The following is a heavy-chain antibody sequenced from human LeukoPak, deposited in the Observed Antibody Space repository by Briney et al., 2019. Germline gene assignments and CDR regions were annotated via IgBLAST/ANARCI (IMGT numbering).Heavy chain of an antibody. Sequence: PGGTLRLSCAASGFTFSSYDMSWVRQAPGKGLEWVSAISGSGGSTYYADSVKGRFTISRDNAKNSLYLQTNSLRAEDTAVYYCARATTQLAARPYYYYMDVWGKGTTVTVSS. CDR3: ARATTQLAARPYYYYMDV. D-gene: IGHD6-6*01. V-gene: IGHV3-23*01. J-gene: IGHJ6*03. CDR1: GFTFSSYD. CDR2: ISGSGGST.